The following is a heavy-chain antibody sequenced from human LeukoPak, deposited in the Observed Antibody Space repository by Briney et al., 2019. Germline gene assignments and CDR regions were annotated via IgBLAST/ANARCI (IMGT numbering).Heavy chain of an antibody. CDR3: ARGGGGCDY. CDR1: GFTFSNYW. Sequence: SGGSLRLSCAVSGFTFSNYWMNWVRQAPGKGLEWVANIMQDGSDKYYVDSVRGRFTISRDNAKNSLYLQMNSLRAEDTAVYYCARGGGGCDYWGQGTLVTVSS. J-gene: IGHJ4*02. CDR2: IMQDGSDK. V-gene: IGHV3-7*05. D-gene: IGHD3-16*01.